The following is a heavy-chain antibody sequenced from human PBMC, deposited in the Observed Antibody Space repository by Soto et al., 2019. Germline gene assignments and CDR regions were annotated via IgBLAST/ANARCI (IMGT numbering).Heavy chain of an antibody. V-gene: IGHV6-1*01. Sequence: PSQTLSLTCAISGDSVSSKTAAWNWIRQSPSRGLEWLGRTYFRSKWYNDYAISVKGRITINPDTSKNQFSLLLNSVTPEDTAVYYCARVSFDHFVHWFDPWGQGTLVTVSS. D-gene: IGHD3-9*01. CDR2: TYFRSKWYN. CDR1: GDSVSSKTAA. CDR3: ARVSFDHFVHWFDP. J-gene: IGHJ5*02.